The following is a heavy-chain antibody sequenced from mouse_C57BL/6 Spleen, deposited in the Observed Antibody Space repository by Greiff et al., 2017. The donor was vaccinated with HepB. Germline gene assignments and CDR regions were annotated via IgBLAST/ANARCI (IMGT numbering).Heavy chain of an antibody. CDR2: ISSGGDYS. CDR3: TRDCDYYGSSSFAY. D-gene: IGHD1-1*01. J-gene: IGHJ3*01. Sequence: EVKLVESGEGLVKPGGSLKLSCAASGFTFSSYAMSWVRQTPEKRLEWVAYISSGGDYSYYADTVKGRFTISRDNARNTLYLQMSSLKSEDTAMYYCTRDCDYYGSSSFAYWGQGTLVTVSA. CDR1: GFTFSSYA. V-gene: IGHV5-9-1*02.